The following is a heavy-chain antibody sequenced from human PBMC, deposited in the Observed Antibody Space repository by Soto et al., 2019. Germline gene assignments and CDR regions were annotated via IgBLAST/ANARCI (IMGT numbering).Heavy chain of an antibody. CDR1: GFSLTTTGVG. CDR3: APYDSSGYFYHFDS. Sequence: QIALQESGPTVVKPTQTLTLTCTFSGFSLTTTGVGVGWIRHAPGKALEWLAMVYWNDERRYSPSLKSRLTITQDTSKTQVVLTMTYMDPVDTATYFCAPYDSSGYFYHFDSWGQGTLVTVSS. J-gene: IGHJ4*02. V-gene: IGHV2-5*01. D-gene: IGHD3-22*01. CDR2: VYWNDER.